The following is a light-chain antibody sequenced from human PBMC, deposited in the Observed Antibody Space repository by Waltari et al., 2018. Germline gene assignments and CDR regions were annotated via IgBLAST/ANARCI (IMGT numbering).Light chain of an antibody. CDR1: QSISSW. V-gene: IGKV1-5*03. CDR2: KAS. Sequence: DIQMTQSPSTLSPSVGARVTITCRASQSISSWLAWFQQKPGKAPKVLIYKASSLEGGVPSRFSGSGSGTEFTLTISSLQPDDFATYYCQHYSSYPYSFGQGTKLEIK. J-gene: IGKJ2*03. CDR3: QHYSSYPYS.